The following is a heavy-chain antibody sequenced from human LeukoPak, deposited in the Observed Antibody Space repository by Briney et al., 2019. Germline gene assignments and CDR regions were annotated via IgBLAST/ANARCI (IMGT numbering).Heavy chain of an antibody. Sequence: GGSLRLSCAASGFTFSNYAVSWVRQAPGKGLECVSVISGSGDSTYYADSVKGRFTISRDNSKNTVYLQMNSLRAEDTAVYYCASNKEVFYDSSGGYWGQGTLVTVSS. J-gene: IGHJ4*02. CDR3: ASNKEVFYDSSGGY. CDR2: ISGSGDST. CDR1: GFTFSNYA. D-gene: IGHD3-22*01. V-gene: IGHV3-23*01.